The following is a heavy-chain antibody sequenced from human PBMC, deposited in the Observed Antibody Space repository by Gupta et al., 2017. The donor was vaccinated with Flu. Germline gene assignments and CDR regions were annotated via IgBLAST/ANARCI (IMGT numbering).Heavy chain of an antibody. CDR2: ISWDDDK. CDR3: VQRGITTASQYFRH. Sequence: QITLTESGPTLVKPTQTLTLTCSFSGFSISTSGVGVGWNRQPPGKALEWLALISWDDDKDYNPSLENRLTVTKDAAKNQVVLTMTNMDPDDTATYFCVQRGITTASQYFRHWGQGTLVIVSS. D-gene: IGHD1-20*01. CDR1: GFSISTSGVG. J-gene: IGHJ1*01. V-gene: IGHV2-5*02.